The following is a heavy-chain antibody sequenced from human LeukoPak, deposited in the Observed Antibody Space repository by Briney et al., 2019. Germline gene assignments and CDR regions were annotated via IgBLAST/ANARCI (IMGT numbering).Heavy chain of an antibody. CDR3: ARGLAVAGIAY. D-gene: IGHD6-19*01. Sequence: PSETLSLTCTVSGGSISSYYWSWIRQPPGKGLEWIGYIYYSGNTNYNPSLKSRVTISVDTSKNQFSLKLSSVTAADTAVYYCARGLAVAGIAYWGQGTLVTVSS. J-gene: IGHJ4*02. CDR2: IYYSGNT. CDR1: GGSISSYY. V-gene: IGHV4-59*01.